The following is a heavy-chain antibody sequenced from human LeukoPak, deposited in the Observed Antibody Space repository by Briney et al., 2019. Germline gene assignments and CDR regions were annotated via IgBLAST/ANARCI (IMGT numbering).Heavy chain of an antibody. CDR1: GFTFSSYS. V-gene: IGHV3-48*04. CDR3: ARESLGYCSGSTCYYFYMDF. J-gene: IGHJ6*03. Sequence: GGSLRLSCAASGFTFSSYSMNWVRQAPGKGLEWLSYISGSGSTIYYADSVKGRYTISRDNAKNSQYLQMNSLRAEDTAVYYCARESLGYCSGSTCYYFYMDFWGKGTTVTVSS. CDR2: ISGSGSTI. D-gene: IGHD2-15*01.